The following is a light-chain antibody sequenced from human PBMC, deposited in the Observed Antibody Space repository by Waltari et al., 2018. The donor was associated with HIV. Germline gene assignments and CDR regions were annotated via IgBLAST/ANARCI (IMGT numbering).Light chain of an antibody. CDR3: AASDDSLSGWL. Sequence: QSELTQPPSVSGTPGQRVTISCSGSSSNIGSNSVYWYQQLPGTAPKLLISRNNQRPSGAPDRFSGSKSGPSASLAISGLRAEDEADYFCAASDDSLSGWLFGGGTKLTVL. CDR2: RNN. J-gene: IGLJ3*02. CDR1: SSNIGSNS. V-gene: IGLV1-47*01.